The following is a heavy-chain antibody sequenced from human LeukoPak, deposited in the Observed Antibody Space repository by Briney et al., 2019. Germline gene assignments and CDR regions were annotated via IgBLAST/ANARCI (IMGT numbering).Heavy chain of an antibody. J-gene: IGHJ4*02. D-gene: IGHD2-8*01. CDR3: ARGQARWSSLDY. CDR2: IYYSGST. CDR1: GGSIDNYY. V-gene: IGHV4-59*01. Sequence: SETLSLTCTVSGGSIDNYYWSWIRQPPGKGLEWIGYIYYSGSTNYNPSLKSRVTISVDTSKNQFSLKLSSVTAADTAVYYCARGQARWSSLDYWGQGTLVTVSS.